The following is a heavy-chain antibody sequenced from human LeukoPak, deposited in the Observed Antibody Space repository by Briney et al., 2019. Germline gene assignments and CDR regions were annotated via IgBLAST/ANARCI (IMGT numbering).Heavy chain of an antibody. D-gene: IGHD2-2*01. J-gene: IGHJ6*02. CDR3: ARDDIVVVPAAIGLGDYYYYGMDV. CDR1: GYTFNNHY. V-gene: IGHV1-46*02. Sequence: ASVKVSCKASGYTFNNHYMYWVRQAPGQGLEWMGVINPSGGSTSYAQKFQGRVTMTRDTSTRTVYMEVNSLRSEDTAVYYCARDDIVVVPAAIGLGDYYYYGMDVWGQGTTVTVSS. CDR2: INPSGGST.